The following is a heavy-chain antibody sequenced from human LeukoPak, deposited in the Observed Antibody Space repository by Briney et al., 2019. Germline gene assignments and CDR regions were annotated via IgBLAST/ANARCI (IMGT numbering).Heavy chain of an antibody. CDR3: AGRGQRYFRD. J-gene: IGHJ1*01. Sequence: KPSETLSLTCSVSGDSISSDYWSWIRQPPGKGLEWIGYIYRIGNTDYNPSLKSRVTISLDTSKNQLSLNLTSVTAAGTAVYYCAGRGQRYFRDWGQGTLVTVSS. CDR1: GDSISSDY. V-gene: IGHV4-4*08. CDR2: IYRIGNT.